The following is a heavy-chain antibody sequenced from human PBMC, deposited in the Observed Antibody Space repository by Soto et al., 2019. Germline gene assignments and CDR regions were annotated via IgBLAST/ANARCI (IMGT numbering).Heavy chain of an antibody. D-gene: IGHD2-2*01. CDR3: AKLPVEYQIYYGMDV. CDR1: GFTFSSYG. CDR2: ISYDGSNK. Sequence: GGSLRLSCAASGFTFSSYGMHWVRQAPGKGLEWVAVISYDGSNKYYAESVKGRFTISRDNSKNTLYLQMNSLRAEDTAVYYCAKLPVEYQIYYGMDVWGQGTTVTVSS. V-gene: IGHV3-30*18. J-gene: IGHJ6*02.